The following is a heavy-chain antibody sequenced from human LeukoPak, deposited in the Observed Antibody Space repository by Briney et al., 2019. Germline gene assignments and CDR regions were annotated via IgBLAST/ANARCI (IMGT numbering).Heavy chain of an antibody. D-gene: IGHD1-26*01. CDR1: GFTFSDYY. Sequence: GGSLRLSCAASGFTFSDYYMSWIRQAPGKGLEWVSYISSSGSTIYYADSVKGRFPISRDNAKNSLYLQMNSLRAEDTAVYYCARSHRKTSYAFDYWGQGTLVTVSS. CDR3: ARSHRKTSYAFDY. CDR2: ISSSGSTI. V-gene: IGHV3-11*01. J-gene: IGHJ4*02.